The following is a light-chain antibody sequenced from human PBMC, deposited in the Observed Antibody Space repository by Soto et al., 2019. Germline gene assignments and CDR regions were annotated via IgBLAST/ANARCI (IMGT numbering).Light chain of an antibody. CDR3: QQYNNWPRAT. Sequence: EIVMTQSPATLSVSPGGRATLSCRASQSISDTLAWYQQKPGQAPRLLMFRTSSRATGFPARFSGSGSGTEFNLTISSLQSEDFGVYYCQQYNNWPRATLGGGTKVDIK. J-gene: IGKJ4*01. CDR1: QSISDT. V-gene: IGKV3-15*01. CDR2: RTS.